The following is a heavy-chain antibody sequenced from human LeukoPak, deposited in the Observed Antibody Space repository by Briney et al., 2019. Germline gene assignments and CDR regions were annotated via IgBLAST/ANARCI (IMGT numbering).Heavy chain of an antibody. D-gene: IGHD1-1*01. Sequence: PSETLSLTCTVSGGSISSYYWSWIRQPPGKGLEWIGYIYYSGTTNYNPSLKSRVTISVDTSKNQFSLELSSVTAADTAVYCCARYWSRFDYWGQGTLVTVSS. CDR3: ARYWSRFDY. CDR1: GGSISSYY. V-gene: IGHV4-59*08. CDR2: IYYSGTT. J-gene: IGHJ4*02.